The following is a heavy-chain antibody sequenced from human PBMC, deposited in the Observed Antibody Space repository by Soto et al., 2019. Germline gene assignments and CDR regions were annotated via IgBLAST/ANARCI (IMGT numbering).Heavy chain of an antibody. CDR1: WFSLSTSGVG. J-gene: IGHJ4*02. Sequence: GXTLVTPTQTLTXTCTFSWFSLSTSGVGVVWIRQPPGKALEWLALIYWNDDKRYSTSLKSRLTITKDTSKNQVVLTMTNMDPVDTDTYYCAHSSYYDFWSGYFPDYWGQGPLVTVS. V-gene: IGHV2-5*01. D-gene: IGHD3-3*01. CDR2: IYWNDDK. CDR3: AHSSYYDFWSGYFPDY.